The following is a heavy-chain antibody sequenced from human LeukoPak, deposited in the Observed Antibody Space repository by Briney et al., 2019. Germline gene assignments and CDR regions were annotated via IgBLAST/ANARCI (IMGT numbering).Heavy chain of an antibody. D-gene: IGHD1-7*01. CDR2: INPRGGST. V-gene: IGHV1-46*01. CDR1: GYTFTTYY. J-gene: IGHJ4*02. CDR3: ARGGGPGNYPFDF. Sequence: ASVKVSCKASGYTFTTYYMHWVRQAPGQGLEWVGIINPRGGSTTYAQKFQGRVTMSRDTSTSTVYMELSSLKSDDTAVYYCARGGGPGNYPFDFWGQGTLVTVSS.